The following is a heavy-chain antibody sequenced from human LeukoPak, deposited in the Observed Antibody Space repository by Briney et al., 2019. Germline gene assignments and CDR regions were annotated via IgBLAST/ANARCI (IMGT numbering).Heavy chain of an antibody. CDR2: ISDSGSSI. V-gene: IGHV3-48*03. J-gene: IGHJ2*01. Sequence: GGALRLSCAASGCTFTTYELNWVRQPPPKELQWGSYISDSGSSIYYADSLKGRFTISVDNAKHSLYLQLNTLTAADTAVYYCAREGVLSLGISCDLWGGGTLFTVSS. CDR3: AREGVLSLGISCDL. CDR1: GCTFTTYE. D-gene: IGHD2-2*01.